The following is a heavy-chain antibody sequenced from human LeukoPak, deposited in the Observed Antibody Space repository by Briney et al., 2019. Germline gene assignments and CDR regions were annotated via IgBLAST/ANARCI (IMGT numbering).Heavy chain of an antibody. CDR3: AKDRDIVVVPALKDAFDI. D-gene: IGHD2-2*01. Sequence: GGSLRLSCAASAFPFSNHGMHWVRQAPGKGLEWVAFIRYDGSNKYYADSVKGRFTISRDNSKNTLYLQMNSLRAEDTAVYYCAKDRDIVVVPALKDAFDIWGQGTMVTVSS. J-gene: IGHJ3*02. CDR2: IRYDGSNK. V-gene: IGHV3-30*02. CDR1: AFPFSNHG.